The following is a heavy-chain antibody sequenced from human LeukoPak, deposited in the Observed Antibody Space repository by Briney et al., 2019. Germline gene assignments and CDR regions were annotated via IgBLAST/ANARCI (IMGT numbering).Heavy chain of an antibody. D-gene: IGHD3-22*01. V-gene: IGHV4-39*07. CDR2: IYYSGST. Sequence: PSETLSLTCTVSGGSISSSSYYWGWIRQPPGKGLEWIGSIYYSGSTYYNPSLKSRVTISVDTSKNQFSLKLSSVTAADTAVYYCARGGAMIVGEGAFDIWGQGTMVTVSS. J-gene: IGHJ3*02. CDR1: GGSISSSSYY. CDR3: ARGGAMIVGEGAFDI.